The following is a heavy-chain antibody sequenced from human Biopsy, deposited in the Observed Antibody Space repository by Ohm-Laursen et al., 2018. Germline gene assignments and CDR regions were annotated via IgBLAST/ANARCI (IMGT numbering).Heavy chain of an antibody. J-gene: IGHJ4*02. V-gene: IGHV1-2*02. CDR3: ARDPLNGHKHFDY. D-gene: IGHD2-8*01. Sequence: ASVKVSCNASSYTFTDYNIHWMRQAPGQGLEWLGYINCKTGATNYAQKFQGTVTMTRDTSISKAYLALGGLRSADSAIYYCARDPLNGHKHFDYWGQGSLVTVSS. CDR1: SYTFTDYN. CDR2: INCKTGAT.